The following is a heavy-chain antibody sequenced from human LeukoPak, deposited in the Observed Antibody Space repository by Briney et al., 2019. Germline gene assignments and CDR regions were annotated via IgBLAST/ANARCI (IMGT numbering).Heavy chain of an antibody. Sequence: PSETLSLTCTVSGGSISSYYWSWIRQPPGKGLEWIGYIYYSGSTNYNPSLKSRVTISVDTSKNQFSLKLSSVTAADTAVYYCARVLSYCSGGSCYSQNFDYWGQGTLVTVSS. CDR3: ARVLSYCSGGSCYSQNFDY. CDR1: GGSISSYY. V-gene: IGHV4-59*01. D-gene: IGHD2-15*01. CDR2: IYYSGST. J-gene: IGHJ4*02.